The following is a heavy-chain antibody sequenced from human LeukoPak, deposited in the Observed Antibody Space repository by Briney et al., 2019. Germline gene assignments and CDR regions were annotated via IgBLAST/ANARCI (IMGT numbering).Heavy chain of an antibody. CDR3: AKDGLTMVRGVYFDY. Sequence: PGGSLRLSCAASGFTFSSYAMSWIRQAPGKGLEWVSAISGSGGSTYYADSVKGRFTVSRDNSKNTLYLQMNSLRAEDTAVYYCAKDGLTMVRGVYFDYWGQGTLVTVSS. CDR1: GFTFSSYA. V-gene: IGHV3-23*01. D-gene: IGHD3-10*01. J-gene: IGHJ4*02. CDR2: ISGSGGST.